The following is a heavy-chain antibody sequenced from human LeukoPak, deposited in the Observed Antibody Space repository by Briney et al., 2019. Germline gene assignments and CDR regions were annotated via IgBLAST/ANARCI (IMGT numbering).Heavy chain of an antibody. J-gene: IGHJ4*02. D-gene: IGHD3-22*01. CDR3: ARDPGEGWDSSGYSNY. CDR1: GGSISSGSYY. CDR2: IYTSGST. V-gene: IGHV4-61*02. Sequence: PSQTLSLTCTVSGGSISSGSYYWSWIRQPAGKGLEWIGRIYTSGSTNYNPSLKSRVTISVDTSKNQFSLKLSSVTAADTAVYYCARDPGEGWDSSGYSNYWGQGTLVTVSS.